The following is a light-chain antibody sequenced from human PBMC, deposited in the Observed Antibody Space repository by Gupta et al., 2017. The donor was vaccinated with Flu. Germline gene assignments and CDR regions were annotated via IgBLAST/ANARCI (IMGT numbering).Light chain of an antibody. CDR3: QQDYSEPWT. Sequence: PSTLSASVGDRVTITCRASQSINSWLAWYQQKPGRAPKLLIYKTSTLETVVPSRFSGSGSGTEFTLTISSLQPDDFATYYCQQDYSEPWTFGQGTKVEIK. CDR1: QSINSW. V-gene: IGKV1-5*03. J-gene: IGKJ1*01. CDR2: KTS.